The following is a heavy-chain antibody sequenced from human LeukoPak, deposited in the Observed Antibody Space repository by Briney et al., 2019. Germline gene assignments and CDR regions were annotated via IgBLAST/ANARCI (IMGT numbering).Heavy chain of an antibody. CDR3: ARRRYDASGYYPSRGRYFDY. D-gene: IGHD3-22*01. CDR2: INHSGST. J-gene: IGHJ4*02. V-gene: IGHV4-34*01. Sequence: SETLSLTCAVYGGSFSGYYWSWVRQPPEKGLEWIGEINHSGSTNYNPSLKSRVTISVDTSKNQFSLEPTSVTAADTAVYYCARRRYDASGYYPSRGRYFDYWGQGTLVTVSS. CDR1: GGSFSGYY.